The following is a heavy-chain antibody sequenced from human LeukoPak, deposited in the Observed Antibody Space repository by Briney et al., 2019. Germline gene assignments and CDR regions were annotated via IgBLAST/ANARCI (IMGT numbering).Heavy chain of an antibody. Sequence: PGGSLRLSCAASGFTFDDYGMSWVRQAPGKGLEWISGVNWNGGSTGYADSVKGRFTISRDNSKNTLYLQMNSLRAEDTAVYYCAKDSGGTTGYTSNYWGQGTLVTVSS. CDR2: VNWNGGST. CDR3: AKDSGGTTGYTSNY. J-gene: IGHJ4*02. V-gene: IGHV3-20*04. CDR1: GFTFDDYG. D-gene: IGHD2-2*02.